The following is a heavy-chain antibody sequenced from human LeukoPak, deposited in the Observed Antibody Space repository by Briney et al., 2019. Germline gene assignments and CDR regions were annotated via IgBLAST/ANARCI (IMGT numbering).Heavy chain of an antibody. Sequence: SETLSLTCTVSGGSISSSSYYWGWIRQPPGKGLEWIGSIYYSGSTYYNPSLKSRVTISVDTSKNQFSLKLSSVTAADTAVYYCARWSVAGWQGFDYWGQGTLVTVSS. D-gene: IGHD5-24*01. J-gene: IGHJ4*02. V-gene: IGHV4-39*07. CDR2: IYYSGST. CDR1: GGSISSSSYY. CDR3: ARWSVAGWQGFDY.